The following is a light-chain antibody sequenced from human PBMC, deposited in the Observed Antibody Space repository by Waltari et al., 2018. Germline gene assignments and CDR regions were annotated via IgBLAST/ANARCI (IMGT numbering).Light chain of an antibody. Sequence: DIQMTQSPSSLSASVGERVPITCRASQSVNSWLAWYQQKPGKAPKLLIYKASSLEGGVPSRFSGSGSGTEFTLTINSLQPDDSATYYCQQYSTYSTFGQGTKVEIK. CDR1: QSVNSW. J-gene: IGKJ1*01. CDR2: KAS. CDR3: QQYSTYST. V-gene: IGKV1-5*03.